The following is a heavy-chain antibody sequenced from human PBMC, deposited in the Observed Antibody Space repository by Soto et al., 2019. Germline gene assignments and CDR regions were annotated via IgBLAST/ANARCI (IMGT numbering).Heavy chain of an antibody. J-gene: IGHJ5*02. CDR1: GGSISSSSYY. V-gene: IGHV4-39*01. D-gene: IGHD6-13*01. CDR2: IYYSGST. Sequence: QLQLQESGPGLVKPSETLSLTCTVSGGSISSSSYYWGWIRQPPGKGLEWIGSIYYSGSTYYNPSLKSRVTISVETSKNQFSLKLSSVTAADTAVYYCARSRWSGNNWFDPWGQGTLVTVSS. CDR3: ARSRWSGNNWFDP.